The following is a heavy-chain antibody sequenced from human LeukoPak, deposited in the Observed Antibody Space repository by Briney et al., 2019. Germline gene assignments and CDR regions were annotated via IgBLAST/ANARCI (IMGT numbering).Heavy chain of an antibody. CDR2: ISSSGGNS. J-gene: IGHJ4*02. V-gene: IGHV3-48*03. CDR1: GFTFSSYD. Sequence: QAGGSLRLSCAGTGFTFSSYDMNWVRQAPGKGLEWVSYISSSGGNSYYADSVKGRFTISRDNAKNSLYLQMNSLRVEDTAVYYCTRTPWTYWGQGTLVTVSS. CDR3: TRTPWTY. D-gene: IGHD1-1*01.